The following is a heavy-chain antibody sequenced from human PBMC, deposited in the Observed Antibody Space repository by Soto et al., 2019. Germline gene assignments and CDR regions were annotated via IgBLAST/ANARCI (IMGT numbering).Heavy chain of an antibody. J-gene: IGHJ4*01. V-gene: IGHV1-69*02. Sequence: VQLVQSGAEVKKPGSSVKVSCKTSGGTFNNYTINWVRQAPGQGLEWMGRIITVVDIANSALKFRDRVSIPTVKATRPADMALSRLTSEDTAMYPCASEVTYTHSDYVFVNWGHGPLVTVSS. D-gene: IGHD2-21*02. CDR1: GGTFNNYT. CDR3: ASEVTYTHSDYVFVN. CDR2: IITVVDIA.